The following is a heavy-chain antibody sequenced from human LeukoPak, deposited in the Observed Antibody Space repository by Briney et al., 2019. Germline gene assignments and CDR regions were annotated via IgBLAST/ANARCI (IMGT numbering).Heavy chain of an antibody. V-gene: IGHV4-4*09. D-gene: IGHD1-26*01. J-gene: IGHJ5*02. Sequence: PSETLSLTCTVSGGSNSGYYWSWIRQPPGQGLEWIAYIHSNGYTNYNPSLKSRVTISVDTSKNQFSLKVTSVTAADTAMYYCTKREGPMSGSYDYFDPWGQGTLVTVSS. CDR1: GGSNSGYY. CDR3: TKREGPMSGSYDYFDP. CDR2: IHSNGYT.